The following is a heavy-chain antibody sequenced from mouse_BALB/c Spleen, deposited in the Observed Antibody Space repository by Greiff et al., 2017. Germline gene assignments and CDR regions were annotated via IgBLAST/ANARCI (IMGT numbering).Heavy chain of an antibody. CDR1: GFTFSSYG. J-gene: IGHJ4*01. D-gene: IGHD6-1*01. CDR3: AREGLYYYAMDY. V-gene: IGHV5-6-3*01. CDR2: INSNGGST. Sequence: EVMLVESGGGLVQPGGSLKLSCAASGFTFSSYGMSWVRQTPDKRLELVATINSNGGSTYYPESVKGRFTISRDNAKNTLYLQMSSLKSEDTAMYYCAREGLYYYAMDYWGQGTSVTVSS.